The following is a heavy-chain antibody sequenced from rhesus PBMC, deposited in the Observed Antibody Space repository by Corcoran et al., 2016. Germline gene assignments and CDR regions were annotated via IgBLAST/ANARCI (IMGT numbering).Heavy chain of an antibody. CDR2: MTTTSTYI. D-gene: IGHD1-1-1*01. V-gene: IGHV3S16*01. Sequence: VQLVESGVGLIQPGGSLRLSCVASGFSFRTSDVFWIRQAPGNGLEWVSSMTTTSTYIYCADSVRGRFTISRDNAKNSLSLQMSSLRAEDTAVYYCTVYRVIWGQGVPVTVSS. CDR3: TVYRVI. J-gene: IGHJ4*01. CDR1: GFSFRTSD.